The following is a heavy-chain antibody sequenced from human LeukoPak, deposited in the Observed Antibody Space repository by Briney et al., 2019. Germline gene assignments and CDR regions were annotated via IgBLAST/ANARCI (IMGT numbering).Heavy chain of an antibody. CDR2: VSYSGNT. CDR1: GGSISSYY. D-gene: IGHD1-14*01. J-gene: IGHJ5*02. CDR3: ARHSIAGQHNWLDP. V-gene: IGHV4-59*01. Sequence: PSETLSLTCTVSGGSISSYYWSWIRQPPGRGLEWIAYVSYSGNTDYKPSLKGRVAISADTSKNQFSLKLTSVTAADTAMYFCARHSIAGQHNWLDPWGQGTLVTVSP.